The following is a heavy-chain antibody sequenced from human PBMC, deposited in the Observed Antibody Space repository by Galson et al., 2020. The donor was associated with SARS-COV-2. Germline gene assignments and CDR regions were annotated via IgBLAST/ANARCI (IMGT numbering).Heavy chain of an antibody. Sequence: ASVKVSCKASGYTFTGYYMHWVRQAPGQGLEWMGWINPNSGGTNYAQKFQGWVTMTRDTSISTAYMELSRLRSDDTAVYYCARLRPPYCSGGSCYSGSFFDYWGQGTLVTVSS. J-gene: IGHJ4*02. CDR1: GYTFTGYY. CDR3: ARLRPPYCSGGSCYSGSFFDY. CDR2: INPNSGGT. D-gene: IGHD2-15*01. V-gene: IGHV1-2*04.